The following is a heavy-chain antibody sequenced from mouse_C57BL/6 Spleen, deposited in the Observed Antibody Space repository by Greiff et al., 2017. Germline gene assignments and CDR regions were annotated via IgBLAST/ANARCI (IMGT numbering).Heavy chain of an antibody. CDR2: IDPNSGGT. J-gene: IGHJ2*01. V-gene: IGHV1-72*01. CDR1: GYTFTSYW. Sequence: QVHVKQPGAELVMPGASVKLSCKASGYTFTSYWMHWVKQRPGQGLEWIGEIDPNSGGTKYNEKFKSKATLTVDKPSSTAYMQLSSLTSEDSAVYYCARGGYWGQGTTLTVSS. CDR3: ARGGY.